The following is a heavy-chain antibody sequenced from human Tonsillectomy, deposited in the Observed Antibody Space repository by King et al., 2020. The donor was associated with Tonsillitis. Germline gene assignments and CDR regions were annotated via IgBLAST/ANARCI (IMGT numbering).Heavy chain of an antibody. Sequence: LQLQESGPGLVRPSQTLSLICSVSGDSLTSGGYFWSWIRQHPDKGLEWIGSIYHSGPTYHTPSLRSRLFMSVDTSKNQFSLRLPSVTAADTAVYYCARNRDYGDYVDFWGQGTLVAVSS. J-gene: IGHJ4*02. CDR1: GDSLTSGGYF. CDR3: ARNRDYGDYVDF. D-gene: IGHD4-17*01. CDR2: IYHSGPT. V-gene: IGHV4-31*03.